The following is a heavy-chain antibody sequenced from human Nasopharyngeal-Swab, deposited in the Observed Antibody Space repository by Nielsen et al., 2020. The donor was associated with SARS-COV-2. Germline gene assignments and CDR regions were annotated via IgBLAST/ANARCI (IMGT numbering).Heavy chain of an antibody. D-gene: IGHD2-21*01. CDR1: GFTFNYFG. V-gene: IGHV3-30*18. CDR3: AKSMAYFQLSGTYNLHF. Sequence: GGSLRLSCAASGFTFNYFGMHWVRQAPGKGLEWVAFISYEGSIRNYIDSVKGRFTVSRDSSKNTVYLQMNSLRPDDTAVYFCAKSMAYFQLSGTYNLHFWGQGTLVTVSS. J-gene: IGHJ4*02. CDR2: ISYEGSIR.